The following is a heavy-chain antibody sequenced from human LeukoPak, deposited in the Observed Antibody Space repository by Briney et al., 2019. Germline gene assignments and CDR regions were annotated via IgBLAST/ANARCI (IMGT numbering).Heavy chain of an antibody. CDR2: IIPIFGTA. CDR3: ARDYGGNSGDAFDI. CDR1: GYTFTSYD. Sequence: SVKVSCKASGYTFTSYDINWVRQATGQGLEWMGGIIPIFGTANYAQKFQGRVTITADESTSTAYMGLSSLRSEDTAVYYCARDYGGNSGDAFDIWGQGTMVTVSS. D-gene: IGHD4-23*01. J-gene: IGHJ3*02. V-gene: IGHV1-69*13.